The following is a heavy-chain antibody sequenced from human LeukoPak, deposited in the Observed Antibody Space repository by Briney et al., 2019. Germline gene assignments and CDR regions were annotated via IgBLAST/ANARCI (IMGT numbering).Heavy chain of an antibody. CDR1: GFTFDDYG. J-gene: IGHJ4*02. D-gene: IGHD3-3*01. Sequence: GGSLRLSCAASGFTFDDYGMSWVRQAPGKGLEWVSGINWNGGSTGYADSVKGRFTISRDNAKNSLYLQMNSLRAEDTALYYCAKSGYYDFTTPFDYWGQGTLSPSPQ. V-gene: IGHV3-20*04. CDR3: AKSGYYDFTTPFDY. CDR2: INWNGGST.